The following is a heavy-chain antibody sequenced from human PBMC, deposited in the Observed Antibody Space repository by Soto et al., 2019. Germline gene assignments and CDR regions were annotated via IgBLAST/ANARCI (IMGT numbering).Heavy chain of an antibody. CDR3: ARDSALYDFWSGYYGH. J-gene: IGHJ4*02. CDR2: IYYSGST. CDR1: GGSISSGDYY. D-gene: IGHD3-3*01. Sequence: SETLSLTCTVSGGSISSGDYYWSWIRQPPGKGLEWIGYIYYSGSTYYNPSLKSRVTISVDTSKNQFSLKLSSVTAADTAVYYCARDSALYDFWSGYYGHWGQGTLVTVS. V-gene: IGHV4-30-4*01.